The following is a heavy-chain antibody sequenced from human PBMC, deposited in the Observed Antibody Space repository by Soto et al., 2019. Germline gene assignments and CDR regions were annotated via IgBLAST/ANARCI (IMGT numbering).Heavy chain of an antibody. J-gene: IGHJ6*03. D-gene: IGHD3-10*01. Sequence: GGSLRLSCAASGFTFSNAWMSWVRQAPGKGLEWVGRIKSKTDGGTTDYAAPVKGRFTISRDDSKNTLYLQMNSLKTEDTAVYYCTTDLVPDEGYEDYYYYYMDVWGKGTTVTVSS. CDR3: TTDLVPDEGYEDYYYYYMDV. CDR1: GFTFSNAW. CDR2: IKSKTDGGTT. V-gene: IGHV3-15*01.